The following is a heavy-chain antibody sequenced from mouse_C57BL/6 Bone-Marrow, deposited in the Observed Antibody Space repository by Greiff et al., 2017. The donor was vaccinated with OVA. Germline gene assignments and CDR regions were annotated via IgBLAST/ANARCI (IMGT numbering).Heavy chain of an antibody. CDR1: GFTFSDYG. V-gene: IGHV5-17*01. CDR2: ISSGSSTI. Sequence: EVQWVESGGGLVKPGGSLKLSCAASGFTFSDYGMHWVRQAPEKGLEWVAYISSGSSTIYYADTVKGRFTISRDNAKNTLFLQMTSLRSEDTAMYYCARKVYYWWFYAMDYWGQGTSVTVSS. D-gene: IGHD1-1*01. J-gene: IGHJ4*01. CDR3: ARKVYYWWFYAMDY.